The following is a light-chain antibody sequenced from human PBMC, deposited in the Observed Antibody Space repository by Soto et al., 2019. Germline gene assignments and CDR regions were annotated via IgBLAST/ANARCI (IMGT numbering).Light chain of an antibody. CDR2: GAS. CDR3: QQYNNWPPMA. V-gene: IGKV3-15*01. CDR1: QSVSSN. Sequence: EIVMTQSPATLSVSPGERATLSCRASQSVSSNLAWYQQKPGQAPRLLIYGASTRATGIPARFSGSGSGTEFTLTISSLQDEDVAVYYCQQYNNWPPMAFGQGTKVEIK. J-gene: IGKJ1*01.